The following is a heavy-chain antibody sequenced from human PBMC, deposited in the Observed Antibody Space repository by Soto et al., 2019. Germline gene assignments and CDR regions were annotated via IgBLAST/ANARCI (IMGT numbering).Heavy chain of an antibody. Sequence: SATLARTSAGSTLPSSAISWVRQAPGKLLEWMGGIIPIFGTANYAQKFQGRVTITADKSTSTAYMELSSLRSEDTAVYYCARGPPVSSTWNGPWFDPWGQRTWGTVSP. V-gene: IGHV1-69*06. CDR3: ARGPPVSSTWNGPWFDP. CDR1: GSTLPSSA. D-gene: IGHD1-1*01. CDR2: IIPIFGTA. J-gene: IGHJ5*02.